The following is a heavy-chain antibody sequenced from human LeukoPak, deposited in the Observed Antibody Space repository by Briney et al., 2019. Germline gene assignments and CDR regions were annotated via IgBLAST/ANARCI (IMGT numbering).Heavy chain of an antibody. Sequence: GGSPRLSCAASGFTFSSYWMSWVRQAPGKGLEWVANIKQDGSEKYYVDSVKGRFTTSRDNAKNSLYLQMNSPRAEGTAVYYCARGVVTGIDFYDYWGQGTLVTVSS. J-gene: IGHJ4*02. CDR1: GFTFSSYW. CDR2: IKQDGSEK. V-gene: IGHV3-7*01. CDR3: ARGVVTGIDFYDY. D-gene: IGHD1-20*01.